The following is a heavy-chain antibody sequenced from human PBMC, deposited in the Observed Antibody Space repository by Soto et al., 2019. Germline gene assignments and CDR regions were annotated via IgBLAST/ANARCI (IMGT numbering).Heavy chain of an antibody. CDR2: IWYDGSNK. CDR1: GFTFSSYG. CDR3: ARDRMYSSSWFS. Sequence: QVQLVESGGGVVQPGRSLRLSCAASGFTFSSYGMHWVRQAPGKGLEWVAVIWYDGSNKYYADSVKGRFTISRDNSKNTLYLKMNSLRAEDTAVYYCARDRMYSSSWFSWGQGTLVTVSS. V-gene: IGHV3-33*01. D-gene: IGHD6-13*01. J-gene: IGHJ5*02.